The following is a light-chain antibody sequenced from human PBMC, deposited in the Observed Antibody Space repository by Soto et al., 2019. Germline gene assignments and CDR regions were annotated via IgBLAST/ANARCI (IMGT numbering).Light chain of an antibody. CDR2: DVS. J-gene: IGLJ1*01. CDR1: SSDVGAYNF. Sequence: QSALTQPASVSGSPGQSIAISCTGTSSDVGAYNFVSWYQQHPGRAPKLIIYDVSNRLSGVSNRFSGSKSGNTASLTISGLQADDEADYYCSSYTVSSTDVFGGGTKLTVL. V-gene: IGLV2-14*03. CDR3: SSYTVSSTDV.